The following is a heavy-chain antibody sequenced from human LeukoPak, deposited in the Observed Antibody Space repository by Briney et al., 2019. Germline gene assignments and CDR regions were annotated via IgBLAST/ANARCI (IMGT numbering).Heavy chain of an antibody. Sequence: PGGSLRLSCAASGFTFSSYWMHWVRQAPGKGLEWVSSFSGRSNYIYYADSVRGRFTISRDNAKNSLYLQMNSLRAEDTAMYYCARDRGEGYSGYDGFDYWGQGTLVTVSS. J-gene: IGHJ4*02. V-gene: IGHV3-21*01. D-gene: IGHD5-12*01. CDR1: GFTFSSYW. CDR3: ARDRGEGYSGYDGFDY. CDR2: FSGRSNYI.